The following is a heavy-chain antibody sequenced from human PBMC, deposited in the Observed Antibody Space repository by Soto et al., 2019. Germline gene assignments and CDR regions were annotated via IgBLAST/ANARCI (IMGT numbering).Heavy chain of an antibody. CDR1: GFIFSNYV. CDR3: AKRTRALLTFDY. D-gene: IGHD1-26*01. J-gene: IGHJ4*02. Sequence: EVQLVDSGGGLVQPGGSLRLSCAASGFIFSNYVMSWVRQAPGKGLEWVSSISDSGGTSYYADSVKGRFTISRGNSKNTLYLQMHSLRADDTAIYYCAKRTRALLTFDYWGEGTLVTVSS. CDR2: ISDSGGTS. V-gene: IGHV3-23*04.